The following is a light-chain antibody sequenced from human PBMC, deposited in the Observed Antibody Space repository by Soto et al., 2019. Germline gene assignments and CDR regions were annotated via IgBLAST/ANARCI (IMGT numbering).Light chain of an antibody. CDR1: SSNIGAGYD. Sequence: QSVLTQPPSVSGAPGQRVTSSCTGTSSNIGAGYDVHSYQQLPGTAPNLLIYANTNRPSGVPDRFSGSKSGTSASLAITGQKAEDEADYYCQSYDSSLSGAVFGGGTKLPVL. V-gene: IGLV1-40*01. CDR3: QSYDSSLSGAV. J-gene: IGLJ2*01. CDR2: ANT.